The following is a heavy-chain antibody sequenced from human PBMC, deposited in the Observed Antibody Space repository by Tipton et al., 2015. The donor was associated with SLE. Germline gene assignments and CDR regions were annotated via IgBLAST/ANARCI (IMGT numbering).Heavy chain of an antibody. J-gene: IGHJ2*01. Sequence: TLSLTCTVSGGSISSSSYYWGWIRQPPGKGLEWIGSIYYSGSTYYNPSLKSRVTISVDTSKNQFSLKLSSVTAADTAVYYCATNGDYAWYFDLWGRGTLVTVSS. CDR2: IYYSGST. CDR1: GGSISSSSYY. V-gene: IGHV4-39*07. D-gene: IGHD4-17*01. CDR3: ATNGDYAWYFDL.